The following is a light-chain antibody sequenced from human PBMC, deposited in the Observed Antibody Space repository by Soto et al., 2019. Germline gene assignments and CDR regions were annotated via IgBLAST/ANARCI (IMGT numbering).Light chain of an antibody. V-gene: IGKV3-15*01. CDR3: KQYNNWPFT. J-gene: IGKJ3*01. Sequence: EIVMTQSPATLSVSPGERATLSCRASQSISSNLAWYQQKPGQAHRLLIYGASTRATGIPATFSGSGSGTEFTLIISSLQSEDFAVYYCKQYNNWPFTFGPGTKVDIK. CDR1: QSISSN. CDR2: GAS.